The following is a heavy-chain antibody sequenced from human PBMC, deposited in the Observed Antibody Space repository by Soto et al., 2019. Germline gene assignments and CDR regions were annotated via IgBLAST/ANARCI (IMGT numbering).Heavy chain of an antibody. J-gene: IGHJ6*02. CDR2: IIPNFGTA. Sequence: QVQLVQSGAEVKKPGSSVKVSCKASGGTFSSYAISWVRQAPGQGLEWMGGIIPNFGTANDAQKFQGRVTITASESTSTDYMELSRLRSEDTAVYYCARPDNYGYYNGVYYGMDGWGQGTTVTVSS. CDR3: ARPDNYGYYNGVYYGMDG. D-gene: IGHD4-17*01. CDR1: GGTFSSYA. V-gene: IGHV1-69*01.